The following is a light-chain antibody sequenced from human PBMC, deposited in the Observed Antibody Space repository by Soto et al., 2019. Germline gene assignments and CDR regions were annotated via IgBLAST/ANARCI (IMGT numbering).Light chain of an antibody. V-gene: IGLV2-8*01. CDR3: SSYEGSNHCRV. Sequence: QSALTQPPSASGSPGQSVTISCTGTSSNVGGYNYVSWYQQHPGKAPKLMIYEVSKRPSGVPDRFSGSKSGSTASLTVTGLQAEEEADYYCSSYEGSNHCRVFGGGTKVTVL. CDR2: EVS. J-gene: IGLJ3*02. CDR1: SSNVGGYNY.